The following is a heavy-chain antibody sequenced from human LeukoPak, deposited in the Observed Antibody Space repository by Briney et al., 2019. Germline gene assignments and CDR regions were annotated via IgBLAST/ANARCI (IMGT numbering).Heavy chain of an antibody. Sequence: KPGGSLRLSCVASGFTFSSYTMNWVRQAPGKGLVFVSSTTRSSDYIYYADSVKGRFTISRDNAKHSVYLQMSSLRAEDTAVYYCAKGSDFDYWGQGTPVTVSS. CDR3: AKGSDFDY. D-gene: IGHD1-26*01. CDR2: TTRSSDYI. J-gene: IGHJ4*02. V-gene: IGHV3-21*01. CDR1: GFTFSSYT.